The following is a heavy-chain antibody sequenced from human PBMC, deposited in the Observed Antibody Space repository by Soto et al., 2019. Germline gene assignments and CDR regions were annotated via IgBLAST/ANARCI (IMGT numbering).Heavy chain of an antibody. CDR3: ARDDESSGNGIDV. J-gene: IGHJ6*02. D-gene: IGHD3-10*01. CDR1: GFTFSNYG. CDR2: ILNDGSNR. V-gene: IGHV3-33*01. Sequence: QVQLVESGGGVVQPGRSLRLSCAASGFTFSNYGLHWVRQAPGKGLEGVAVILNDGSNRYHADSVKDRFTFSSDNSKNMLYFQRHSLRAEATSVYYCARDDESSGNGIDVWCQGTRVTVS.